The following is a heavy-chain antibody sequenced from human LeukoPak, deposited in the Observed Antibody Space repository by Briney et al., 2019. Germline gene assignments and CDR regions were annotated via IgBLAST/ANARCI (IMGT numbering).Heavy chain of an antibody. CDR1: GGSISSSSYY. CDR2: IYSGGST. Sequence: PSETLSLTCTVSGGSISSSSYYWGWIRQPPGKGLEWVSVIYSGGSTYYAVSVKGRFTISRDNSKNTLYLQMNNLRAEDTAVYYCASTMTTGQYYFDYWGQGTLVTVSS. V-gene: IGHV3-66*01. CDR3: ASTMTTGQYYFDY. J-gene: IGHJ4*02. D-gene: IGHD4-17*01.